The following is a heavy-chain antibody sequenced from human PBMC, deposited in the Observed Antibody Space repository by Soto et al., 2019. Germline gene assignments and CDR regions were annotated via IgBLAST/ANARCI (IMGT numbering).Heavy chain of an antibody. CDR2: IRGFSPYA. J-gene: IGHJ4*02. D-gene: IGHD3-3*01. CDR1: GFTFRSYT. CDR3: ARDFGHGYYLDY. V-gene: IGHV3-21*01. Sequence: PGGSLRLSCVASGFTFRSYTMNWVRQAPGKGLEWVSGIRGFSPYAFYADSVKGRFTISRDNAQNSLYLQMNSLRDEDTAVYFCARDFGHGYYLDYWGRGTLVTVSS.